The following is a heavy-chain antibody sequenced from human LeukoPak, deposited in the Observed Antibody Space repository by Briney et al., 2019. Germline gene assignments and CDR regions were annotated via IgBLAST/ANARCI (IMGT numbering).Heavy chain of an antibody. D-gene: IGHD4-17*01. CDR1: GYTFTSYG. Sequence: RAASVKVSCKASGYTFTSYGISWVRQAPGQGLEWMGWISAYNGNTNYAQKLQGRVTMTTDTSTSTAYMELRSLRSEDTAVYYCATEGDYGDFDYWGQGTLVTVSS. CDR3: ATEGDYGDFDY. J-gene: IGHJ4*02. V-gene: IGHV1-18*01. CDR2: ISAYNGNT.